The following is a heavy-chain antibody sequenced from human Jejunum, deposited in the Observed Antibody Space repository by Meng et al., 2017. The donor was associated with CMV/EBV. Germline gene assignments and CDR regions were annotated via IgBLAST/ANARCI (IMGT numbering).Heavy chain of an antibody. V-gene: IGHV6-1*01. D-gene: IGHD6-13*01. CDR2: AYYRSKWFY. J-gene: IGHJ4*02. CDR1: GDSVSSKSAA. Sequence: QLQLHHTGTGLVDPSQTLSHICAISGDSVSSKSAAWNWIRQSPSRGLEWLGRAYYRSKWFYDYALSVKSRININPDTSKNRFSLQLNSVTPEDTAVYYCARGLYDSSWSTFDYWGQGTLVTVSS. CDR3: ARGLYDSSWSTFDY.